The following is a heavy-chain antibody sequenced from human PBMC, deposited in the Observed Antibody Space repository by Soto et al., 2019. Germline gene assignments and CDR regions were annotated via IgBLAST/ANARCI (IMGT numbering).Heavy chain of an antibody. CDR3: ARGGHRGIRFGELAFRY. CDR2: IYYSGST. CDR1: CGSISSGDYY. Sequence: QVQLQESGPGLVKPSQTLSPPCTVSCGSISSGDYYWSWNPQPPGEGLEWNGYIYYSGSTYYNPSLKSRVTISVDTSKNQFSLKLSSVTAADTAVYYCARGGHRGIRFGELAFRYWGQGTLVTVSS. V-gene: IGHV4-30-4*01. D-gene: IGHD3-10*01. J-gene: IGHJ4*02.